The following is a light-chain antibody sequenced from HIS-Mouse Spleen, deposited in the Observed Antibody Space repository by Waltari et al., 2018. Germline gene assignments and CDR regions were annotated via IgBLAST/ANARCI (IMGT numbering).Light chain of an antibody. CDR1: ALPKKY. Sequence: SYELTQPPSVSVSPGQTARITCSGDALPKKYAYWYQQKSGQALVLVIYEDSKRPSGIPEGFSGSGSGTMATLTISGAQVEDEADYYCYSTDSSGNHRVFGGGTKLTVL. V-gene: IGLV3-10*01. J-gene: IGLJ2*01. CDR3: YSTDSSGNHRV. CDR2: EDS.